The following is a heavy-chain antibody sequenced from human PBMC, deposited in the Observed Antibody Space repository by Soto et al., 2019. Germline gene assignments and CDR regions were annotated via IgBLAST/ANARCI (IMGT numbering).Heavy chain of an antibody. CDR3: AKGFRSLEWYSLAPFDY. Sequence: GGSLRLSCAASGFTFSSYAMSWVRQAPGKGLEWVSAIGSSGSTYYADSVKVRFTISRDTPKKTLYLQMHSLRVEDTAKYYCAKGFRSLEWYSLAPFDYWGQGALVTVSS. CDR2: IGSSGST. V-gene: IGHV3-23*01. CDR1: GFTFSSYA. J-gene: IGHJ4*02. D-gene: IGHD3-3*01.